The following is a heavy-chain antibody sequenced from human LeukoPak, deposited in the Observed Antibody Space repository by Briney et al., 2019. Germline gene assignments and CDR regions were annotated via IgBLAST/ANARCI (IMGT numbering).Heavy chain of an antibody. Sequence: RSSETLSLTCNVSGGSISSSSYYWGWIRQPPGKGLEWIGTIYYSGSTYYNPSLKSRVTISVDTSKNQFSLKLSSVTVADTAVYYCARETRSSGFDPWGQGTLVTVSS. J-gene: IGHJ5*02. CDR1: GGSISSSSYY. V-gene: IGHV4-39*07. CDR2: IYYSGST. CDR3: ARETRSSGFDP. D-gene: IGHD3-10*01.